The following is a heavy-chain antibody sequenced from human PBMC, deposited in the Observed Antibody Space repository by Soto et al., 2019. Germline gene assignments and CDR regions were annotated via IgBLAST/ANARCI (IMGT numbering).Heavy chain of an antibody. Sequence: ASVKVSCKASGYTFTSYYMHWVRQAPGQGLEWMGIINPSGGSTSYAQKFQGRVTMTRDTSTSTVYMELSSLRSEDTAVYYCARAAGRFGEYRRTLLGYYYGMDVWGQGTTVTVSS. V-gene: IGHV1-46*01. CDR2: INPSGGST. J-gene: IGHJ6*02. CDR1: GYTFTSYY. D-gene: IGHD3-10*01. CDR3: ARAAGRFGEYRRTLLGYYYGMDV.